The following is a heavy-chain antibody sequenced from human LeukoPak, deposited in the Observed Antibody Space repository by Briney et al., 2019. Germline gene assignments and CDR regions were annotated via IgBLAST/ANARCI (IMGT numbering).Heavy chain of an antibody. CDR3: AKESKITSADYYFDC. CDR1: GFSFRSYA. D-gene: IGHD6-13*01. J-gene: IGHJ4*02. V-gene: IGHV3-30*04. Sequence: GRSLRLSCAASGFSFRSYAMHWVRQAPGKGLEWVTVIANDGRDKKYADSVRGRFTISRDNSKNTVYLQMDSLRVEDMAVYYCAKESKITSADYYFDCWGLGTLVTVSS. CDR2: IANDGRDK.